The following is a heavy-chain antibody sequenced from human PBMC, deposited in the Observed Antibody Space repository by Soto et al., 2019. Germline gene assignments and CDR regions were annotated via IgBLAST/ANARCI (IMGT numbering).Heavy chain of an antibody. Sequence: PGGSLRLSCAASGFTFSSYAMSWVRQAPGKGLEWVSAISGSGGSTYYADSVKGRFTISRDNSKNTLYLQMNSLRAEDTAVYYCAKDGGRDGYNFQFALGAFDIWGQGTMVTVSS. CDR2: ISGSGGST. D-gene: IGHD2-15*01. V-gene: IGHV3-23*01. CDR3: AKDGGRDGYNFQFALGAFDI. CDR1: GFTFSSYA. J-gene: IGHJ3*02.